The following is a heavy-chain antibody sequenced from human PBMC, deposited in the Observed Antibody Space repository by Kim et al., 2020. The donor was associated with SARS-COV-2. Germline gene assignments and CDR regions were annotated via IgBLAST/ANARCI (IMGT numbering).Heavy chain of an antibody. CDR3: ARSIMSRGPKDYFFDSVGLPRAPHFYYGLDV. CDR2: INPSGDRT. Sequence: ASVKVSCKASGYTFTNHYMHWVRQAPGQGLEWMAMINPSGDRTSYALKFQGRVTVTRDTSTSTVYMELSSLRSEDTAVYYCARSIMSRGPKDYFFDSVGLPRAPHFYYGLDVWGQGTTVSVSS. D-gene: IGHD3-16*01. CDR1: GYTFTNHY. J-gene: IGHJ6*02. V-gene: IGHV1-46*01.